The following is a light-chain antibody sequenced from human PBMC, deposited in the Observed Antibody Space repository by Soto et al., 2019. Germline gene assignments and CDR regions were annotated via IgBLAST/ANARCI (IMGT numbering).Light chain of an antibody. V-gene: IGKV3-20*01. CDR2: GAS. Sequence: EPLCTQSPGTLSLAPGERASISGRSSKGVSSSYLSRYQQKPGQAHRLLIYGASTRATGIPDRFSGSGSGTDFTLTISRLEPEDSAVYYCQKHGSSPTWTLGHGPPV. CDR1: KGVSSSY. CDR3: QKHGSSPTWT. J-gene: IGKJ1*01.